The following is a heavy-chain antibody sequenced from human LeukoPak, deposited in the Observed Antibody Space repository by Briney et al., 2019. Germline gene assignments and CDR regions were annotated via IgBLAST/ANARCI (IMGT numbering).Heavy chain of an antibody. J-gene: IGHJ4*02. CDR1: XFTXXXYA. CDR2: IWYDGSNK. V-gene: IGHV3-33*01. CDR3: ARAFGASSGYSVDY. D-gene: IGHD3-22*01. Sequence: AAXXFTXXXYAMHWVRQAPGKGLEWVTVIWYDGSNKHYADSVKGRFTISRDNSKNTLYLQMDSLRAEDTAVYYCARAFGASSGYSVDYWGQGTLVTVSS.